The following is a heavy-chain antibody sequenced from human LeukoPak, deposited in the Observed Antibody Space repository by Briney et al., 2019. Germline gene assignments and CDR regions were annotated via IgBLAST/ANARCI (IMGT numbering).Heavy chain of an antibody. CDR1: GFTFSSYA. CDR3: AKINDSSGATDY. D-gene: IGHD3-22*01. Sequence: GGSLRPSCAASGFTFSSYAMSWVRQAPGKGLEWVSAISGSGGSTYYADSVKGRFTIFRDNSKNTLYLQMNSLRAEDTAVYYCAKINDSSGATDYWGQGTLVTVSS. V-gene: IGHV3-23*01. CDR2: ISGSGGST. J-gene: IGHJ4*02.